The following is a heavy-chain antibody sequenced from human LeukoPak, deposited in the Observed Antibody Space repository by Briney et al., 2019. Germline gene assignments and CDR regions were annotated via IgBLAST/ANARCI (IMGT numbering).Heavy chain of an antibody. D-gene: IGHD6-13*01. CDR3: AREDGGSSWYDNWFDP. CDR1: GFTFSSYG. CDR2: IWYDGSNK. V-gene: IGHV3-33*01. Sequence: GGSLRLSCAASGFTFSSYGMHWVRQAPGKGLEWVAVIWYDGSNKYYADSVKGRFTISRDNSKNTLYLQMNSLRAEDTAVYYCAREDGGSSWYDNWFDPWGQGTLVTVSS. J-gene: IGHJ5*02.